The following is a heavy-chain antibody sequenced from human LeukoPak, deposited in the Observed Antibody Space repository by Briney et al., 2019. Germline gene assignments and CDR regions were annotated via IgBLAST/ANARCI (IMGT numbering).Heavy chain of an antibody. J-gene: IGHJ3*02. CDR3: ARGQPYYYGSGSYYRDDAFDI. CDR1: GYSISSGYY. CDR2: IYHSGST. V-gene: IGHV4-38-2*02. Sequence: SETLSLTCTVSGYSISSGYYWGWIRPPPGKGLEWIGSIYHSGSTYYNPSLKSRVTISVDTSKNQFSLKLSSVTAADTAVYYCARGQPYYYGSGSYYRDDAFDIWGQGTMVTVSS. D-gene: IGHD3-10*01.